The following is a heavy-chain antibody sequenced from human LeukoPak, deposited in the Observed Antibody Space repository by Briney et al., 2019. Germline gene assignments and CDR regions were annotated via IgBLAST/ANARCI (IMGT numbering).Heavy chain of an antibody. Sequence: ASVKVSCRASGYIFTSYVISWVRQAPGQGLEWMGWISAYNGNTNYAQKLQGRVTMTTDTSTSTAYMELRSLRSDDTAVYYCARGAGDYGDYVFDYWGQGTLVTVSS. CDR3: ARGAGDYGDYVFDY. D-gene: IGHD4-17*01. J-gene: IGHJ4*02. CDR1: GYIFTSYV. CDR2: ISAYNGNT. V-gene: IGHV1-18*01.